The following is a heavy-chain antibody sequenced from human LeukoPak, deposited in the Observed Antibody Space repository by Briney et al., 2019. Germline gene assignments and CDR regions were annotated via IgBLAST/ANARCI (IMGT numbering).Heavy chain of an antibody. CDR2: ISWNSGSI. J-gene: IGHJ4*02. V-gene: IGHV3-9*01. CDR1: GFTFDDYA. CDR3: AKGSSGLNVPTDY. D-gene: IGHD3-22*01. Sequence: GRSLRLSCAASGFTFDDYAMHWVRQAPGKGLEWVSGISWNSGSIGYADSVKGRFTISRDNAKNSLYLQMNSLRAEDTALYYCAKGSSGLNVPTDYCGQGTLVTVSS.